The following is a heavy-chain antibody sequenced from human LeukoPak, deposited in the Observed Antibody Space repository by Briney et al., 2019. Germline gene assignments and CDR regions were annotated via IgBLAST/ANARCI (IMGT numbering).Heavy chain of an antibody. D-gene: IGHD5-18*01. Sequence: GGSLRLSCAASGFTFDTYAIHWVRQAPGKGLEWVAVISFDGSNRYYADSVKGQFTISRDNSKNTVYLQMTSLRTEDTAVYYCAKDAHTYGNNWFDPWGQGTLVTVSS. J-gene: IGHJ5*02. CDR3: AKDAHTYGNNWFDP. CDR2: ISFDGSNR. CDR1: GFTFDTYA. V-gene: IGHV3-30*18.